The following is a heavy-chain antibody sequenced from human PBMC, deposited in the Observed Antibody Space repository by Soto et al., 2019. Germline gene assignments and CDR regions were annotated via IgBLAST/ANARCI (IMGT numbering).Heavy chain of an antibody. J-gene: IGHJ3*02. CDR2: MNPNSGNT. CDR1: GYTFTSYD. Sequence: ASVKVSCKASGYTFTSYDINRVRQATGQGLEWMGWMNPNSGNTGYAQKFQGRVTMTRNTSISTAYMELSSLRSEDTAVYYCARGLAHAGQWLGLSAFDIWGQGTMVTVSS. CDR3: ARGLAHAGQWLGLSAFDI. V-gene: IGHV1-8*01. D-gene: IGHD6-19*01.